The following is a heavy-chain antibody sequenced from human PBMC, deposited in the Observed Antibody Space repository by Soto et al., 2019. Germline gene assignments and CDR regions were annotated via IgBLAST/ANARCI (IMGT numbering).Heavy chain of an antibody. V-gene: IGHV4-34*01. Sequence: QVQLQQWGAGLLKPSETLSLTRAVYGGSFSGYYWSWIRQPPGKGLEWIGEINHSGSTNYNPSLKSRVTISVDTSKNQFSLKLSSVTAADTAVYYCARAPDATIGAFDIWGQGTMVTVSS. CDR3: ARAPDATIGAFDI. CDR2: INHSGST. D-gene: IGHD5-12*01. CDR1: GGSFSGYY. J-gene: IGHJ3*02.